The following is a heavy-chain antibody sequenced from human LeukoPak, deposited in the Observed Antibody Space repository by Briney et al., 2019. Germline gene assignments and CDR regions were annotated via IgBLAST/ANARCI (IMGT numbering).Heavy chain of an antibody. CDR2: INPNSGGT. Sequence: ASVKVSCKASGYTFTDYYMHWVRQAPGQGLEWMGWINPNSGGTKYAQKFQGRVTMTRDTSISTAYMELSSLRSDDTAVYYCARGAGYCSGGSCSKYDYWGQGTLVTVSS. J-gene: IGHJ4*02. V-gene: IGHV1-2*02. D-gene: IGHD2-15*01. CDR1: GYTFTDYY. CDR3: ARGAGYCSGGSCSKYDY.